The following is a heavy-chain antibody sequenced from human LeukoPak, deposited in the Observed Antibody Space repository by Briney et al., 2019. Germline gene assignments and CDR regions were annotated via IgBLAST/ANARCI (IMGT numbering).Heavy chain of an antibody. J-gene: IGHJ6*02. CDR3: ARYYYDSSGEPYGMDV. D-gene: IGHD3-22*01. CDR1: GDSVSSNSAA. CDR2: TYYRSKWYN. Sequence: SQTLSLTCAISGDSVSSNSAAWNWIRQSPSRGLEWLGSTYYRSKWYNDYAVSVKSRITINPDTSKNQFSLQLNSVTPEDTAVYYCARYYYDSSGEPYGMDVWGQGTTVTVSS. V-gene: IGHV6-1*01.